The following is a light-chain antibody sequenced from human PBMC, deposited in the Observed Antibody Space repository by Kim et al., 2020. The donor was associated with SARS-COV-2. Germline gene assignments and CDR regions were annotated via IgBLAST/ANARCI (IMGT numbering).Light chain of an antibody. CDR2: GAS. CDR1: QSVSSN. CDR3: QQYDKWPLT. J-gene: IGKJ4*01. V-gene: IGKV3-15*01. Sequence: EIVMTQSPATLSVSPGERATLSCRASQSVSSNLAWYQQKPGLPPRLLIYGASTRGTGIPARFSGSGSGTEFILTISSLQSEDFVVYYCQQYDKWPLTFGGGTKVDIK.